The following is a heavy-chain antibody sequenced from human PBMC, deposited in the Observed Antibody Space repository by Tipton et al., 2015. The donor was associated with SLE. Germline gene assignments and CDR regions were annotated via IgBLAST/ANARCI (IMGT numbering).Heavy chain of an antibody. J-gene: IGHJ6*02. CDR2: INHSGST. CDR3: AKRNDFWSGYYGSYYGMDV. V-gene: IGHV4-34*01. CDR1: GGSFSGYY. D-gene: IGHD3-3*01. Sequence: LRLSCAVYGGSFSGYYWSWIRQPPGKGLEWIGEINHSGSTNYNPSLKSRVTTSVDTSKNQFSLKLSSVTAADTAVYYCAKRNDFWSGYYGSYYGMDVWGQGTTVTVSS.